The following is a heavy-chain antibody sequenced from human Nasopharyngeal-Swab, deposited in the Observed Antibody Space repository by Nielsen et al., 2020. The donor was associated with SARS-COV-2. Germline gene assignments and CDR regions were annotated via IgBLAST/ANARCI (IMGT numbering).Heavy chain of an antibody. V-gene: IGHV1-2*06. CDR3: AKASGYIGELLYYYYYMDV. Sequence: ASVKVSCKASGYTFTGYYMHWVRQAPGQGLEWMGRINPNSGGTNYAQKFQGRVTMTRDTSISTAYMELSRLRSDDTAVYYCAKASGYIGELLYYYYYMDVWGKGTTVTVSS. J-gene: IGHJ6*03. CDR1: GYTFTGYY. CDR2: INPNSGGT. D-gene: IGHD3-10*01.